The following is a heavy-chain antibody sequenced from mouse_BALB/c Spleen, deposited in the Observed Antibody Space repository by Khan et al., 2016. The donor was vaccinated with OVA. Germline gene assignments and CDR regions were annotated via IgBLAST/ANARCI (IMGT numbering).Heavy chain of an antibody. D-gene: IGHD2-10*01. CDR3: ARPSYYGNPWFTY. V-gene: IGHV5-9*02. J-gene: IGHJ3*01. Sequence: EVELVESGGGLLKPGGSLKLSCAPSGFAFSSYDMSWVRQTPAKRLEWVATISGTGIYTYYPDSVKGRFTISRDNARNTLYLQMSSLRSEDTALYYCARPSYYGNPWFTYWGQGTLVTVSA. CDR2: ISGTGIYT. CDR1: GFAFSSYD.